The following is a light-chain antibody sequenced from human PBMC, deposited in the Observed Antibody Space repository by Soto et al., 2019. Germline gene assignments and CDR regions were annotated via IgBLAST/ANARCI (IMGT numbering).Light chain of an antibody. Sequence: DIQMTQSPSSLSASVRDRVTITCRASQSISSYVNWYQQKPGKAPKLLIYATSSLQSGVPSRFSGSGSGTDFTLTINSPQPEDFTTYYCQQSVTIPYTFGQGTKLEIK. CDR1: QSISSY. CDR2: ATS. CDR3: QQSVTIPYT. V-gene: IGKV1-39*01. J-gene: IGKJ2*01.